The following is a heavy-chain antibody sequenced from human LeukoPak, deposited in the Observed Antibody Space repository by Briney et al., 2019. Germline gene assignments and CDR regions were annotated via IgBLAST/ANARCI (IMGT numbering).Heavy chain of an antibody. CDR1: GFTFSSYG. CDR2: ISYDGSNK. J-gene: IGHJ3*02. Sequence: GRSRRLSCAASGFTFSSYGMHWVRQAPGKGLEWVAVISYDGSNKYYADSVKGRFTISRDNSKNTLYLQMNSLRAEDTAVYYCAKNSLTVDAFDIWGQGTMVTVSS. D-gene: IGHD3-9*01. V-gene: IGHV3-30*18. CDR3: AKNSLTVDAFDI.